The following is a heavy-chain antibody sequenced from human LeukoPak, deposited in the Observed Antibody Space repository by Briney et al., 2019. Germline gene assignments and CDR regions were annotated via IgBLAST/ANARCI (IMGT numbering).Heavy chain of an antibody. Sequence: GGTLRLSCAASGFTFNSYSMNWVRQAPGKGLEWVSYISSSGSSIYYADSVKGRFTISRANAEKSLNLKMNRLSAEDTALYYCARGENWTSYYYYYMDVWGKGTTVTVSS. CDR1: GFTFNSYS. CDR3: ARGENWTSYYYYYMDV. V-gene: IGHV3-48*04. CDR2: ISSSGSSI. D-gene: IGHD1-1*01. J-gene: IGHJ6*03.